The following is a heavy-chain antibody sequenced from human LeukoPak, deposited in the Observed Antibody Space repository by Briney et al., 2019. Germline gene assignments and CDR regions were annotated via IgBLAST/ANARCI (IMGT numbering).Heavy chain of an antibody. CDR3: ARGGVYSSGWFGISDRYFDL. CDR1: GDSVSSNSAA. V-gene: IGHV6-1*01. J-gene: IGHJ2*01. D-gene: IGHD6-19*01. Sequence: SQTLSLTCAISGDSVSSNSAAWNWIRQSPSRGLQWLGRTYYRSKWYNDYAVSVKSRITINPDTSKNQFSLQLNSVTPEDTAVYYCARGGVYSSGWFGISDRYFDLWGRGTLVTVSS. CDR2: TYYRSKWYN.